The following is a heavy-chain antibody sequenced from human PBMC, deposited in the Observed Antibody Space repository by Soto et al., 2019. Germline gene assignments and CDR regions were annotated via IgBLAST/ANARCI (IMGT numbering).Heavy chain of an antibody. CDR2: IITAFGTT. Sequence: QVQLVQSGPEVKKPGSSVKVSCKASGDTFNSYVITCVRQAPGQGLEWLGGIITAFGTTSYAQNFQARLTITADEAATTDHMELSSLSSDDTAMYYCTRSYGYTFGGSLDNWGQGTLVNVSS. CDR3: TRSYGYTFGGSLDN. V-gene: IGHV1-69*01. CDR1: GDTFNSYV. J-gene: IGHJ4*02. D-gene: IGHD5-18*01.